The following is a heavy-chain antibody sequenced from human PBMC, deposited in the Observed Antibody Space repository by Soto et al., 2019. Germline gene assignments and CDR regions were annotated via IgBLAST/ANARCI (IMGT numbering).Heavy chain of an antibody. CDR2: ISGSGGST. D-gene: IGHD3-3*01. J-gene: IGHJ4*02. Sequence: EVQLLESGGGLVQPGGSLRLSCAASGFTFSSYAMSWVRQAPGKGLEWVSAISGSGGSTYYADSVKGRFTICRDNSKNTLYLQMNSLRAEDTAVYYCAKGGRTIFGVVQPFDYWGQGTLVTVSS. CDR3: AKGGRTIFGVVQPFDY. CDR1: GFTFSSYA. V-gene: IGHV3-23*01.